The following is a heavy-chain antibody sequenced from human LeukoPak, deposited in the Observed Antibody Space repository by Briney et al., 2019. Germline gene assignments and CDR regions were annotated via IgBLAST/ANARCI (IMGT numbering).Heavy chain of an antibody. V-gene: IGHV1-8*01. CDR3: ARGKLSSDYGGNSDYYYYGMDV. J-gene: IGHJ6*02. CDR1: GYTFTSYD. D-gene: IGHD4-17*01. CDR2: MNPNSGNT. Sequence: ASVKVSCKASGYTFTSYDINWVRQATGQGLEWMGWMNPNSGNTGYAQKFQGRVTMTRNTSISTAYMELSSLRSEDTAVYYCARGKLSSDYGGNSDYYYYGMDVWGQGTTVTVSS.